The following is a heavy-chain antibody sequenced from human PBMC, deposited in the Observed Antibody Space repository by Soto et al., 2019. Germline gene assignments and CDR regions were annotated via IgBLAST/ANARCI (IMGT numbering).Heavy chain of an antibody. D-gene: IGHD6-13*01. CDR3: ARALSSAAGLYFDF. CDR2: IHTTDGT. CDR1: GGSISSYY. Sequence: SETLSLTCTVSGGSISSYYWSWIRQPAGKGMEWIGRIHTTDGTNYNPSLKSRVTMSIDTSNNRFSLKLSSLTAADTAVYYCARALSSAAGLYFDFWGQGTLVTVSS. J-gene: IGHJ4*02. V-gene: IGHV4-4*07.